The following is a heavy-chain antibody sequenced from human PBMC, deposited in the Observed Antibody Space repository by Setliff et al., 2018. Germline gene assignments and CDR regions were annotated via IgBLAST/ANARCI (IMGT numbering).Heavy chain of an antibody. D-gene: IGHD1-7*01. CDR1: GFTFSHFW. V-gene: IGHV3-7*03. Sequence: PGGSLRLSCAASGFTFSHFWMGWGRQAPGKGLEWVANIKPDGTEEYYVDSVKGRFTISRDNAKNSLYLQMNTLRAEDTAVYYCARYITGTTRGLHYWGQGTLVTVSS. CDR2: IKPDGTEE. J-gene: IGHJ4*02. CDR3: ARYITGTTRGLHY.